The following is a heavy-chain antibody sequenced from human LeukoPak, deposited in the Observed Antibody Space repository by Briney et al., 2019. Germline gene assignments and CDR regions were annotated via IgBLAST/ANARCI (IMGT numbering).Heavy chain of an antibody. J-gene: IGHJ4*02. CDR3: ARDRGSGWSVDY. Sequence: ASVTVSCKASGYTFTSYYMHWVRQAPGQGLEWMGIINPSGGSTSYAQKFQGRVTMTRDTSISTAYMELSRLRSDDTAVYYCARDRGSGWSVDYWGQGTLVTVSS. CDR1: GYTFTSYY. D-gene: IGHD6-19*01. CDR2: INPSGGST. V-gene: IGHV1-46*01.